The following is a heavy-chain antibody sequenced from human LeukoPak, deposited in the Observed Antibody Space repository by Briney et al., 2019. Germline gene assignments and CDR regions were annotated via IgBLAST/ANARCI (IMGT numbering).Heavy chain of an antibody. CDR2: IYPGDSDT. CDR1: GYSFTSYW. CDR3: ARLSGEHYYDSPLVY. Sequence: GESLKISCKGSGYSFTSYWIGWVRQMPGKGLDWMGIIYPGDSDTRYSPSFQGQVTISADKSISTAYLQWSSLKASDTAMYYCARLSGEHYYDSPLVYWGQGTLVTVSS. D-gene: IGHD3-22*01. J-gene: IGHJ4*02. V-gene: IGHV5-51*01.